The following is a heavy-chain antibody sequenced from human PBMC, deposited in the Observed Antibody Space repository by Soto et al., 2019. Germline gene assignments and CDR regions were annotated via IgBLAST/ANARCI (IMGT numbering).Heavy chain of an antibody. V-gene: IGHV4-31*03. J-gene: IGHJ4*02. D-gene: IGHD2-8*01. CDR2: IYYSGTT. CDR3: ARRALPQCINGVCYKDGFWDY. CDR1: GGSVSSGGYY. Sequence: QVQLQESGPGLVKPSQTLSLTCTVSGGSVSSGGYYWSWLRQHPGTGLEWIGYIYYSGTTNFNPSLKSRASISLDTAGNEFSLKLTSVTAADTAVYYCARRALPQCINGVCYKDGFWDYWGQGALVTVSS.